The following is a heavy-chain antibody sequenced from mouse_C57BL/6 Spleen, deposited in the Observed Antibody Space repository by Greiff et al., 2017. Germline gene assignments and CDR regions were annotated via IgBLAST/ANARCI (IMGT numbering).Heavy chain of an antibody. V-gene: IGHV5-9-1*02. CDR1: GFTFSSYA. Sequence: DVHLVESGEGLVKPGGSLTLSCAASGFTFSSYAMSWVRQTPEKRLEWVAYISSGGDYIYYADTVKGRFTISRDNARKTLYLQMSSLKSEDTAMYYCTRGDDYDASYAMDYWGQGTSVTVSS. D-gene: IGHD2-4*01. J-gene: IGHJ4*01. CDR2: ISSGGDYI. CDR3: TRGDDYDASYAMDY.